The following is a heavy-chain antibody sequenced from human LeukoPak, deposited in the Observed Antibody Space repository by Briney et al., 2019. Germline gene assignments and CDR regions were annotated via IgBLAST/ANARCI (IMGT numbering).Heavy chain of an antibody. CDR2: SNPNSGGT. Sequence: ASVKVSCKASRYTFTGYYIDWVRQAPGRGLEWMGWSNPNSGGTNYIQKFQGRVTMTRDTSISTAYMELSRLRSDDTAVYYCARGKNLLELLPRIDYWGQGTLVTVSS. CDR1: RYTFTGYY. V-gene: IGHV1-2*02. CDR3: ARGKNLLELLPRIDY. D-gene: IGHD3-10*01. J-gene: IGHJ4*02.